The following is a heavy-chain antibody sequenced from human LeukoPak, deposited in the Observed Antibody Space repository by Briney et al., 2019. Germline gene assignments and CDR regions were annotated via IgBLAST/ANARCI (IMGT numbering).Heavy chain of an antibody. D-gene: IGHD3-10*01. CDR3: AKDHFAGFDY. J-gene: IGHJ4*02. Sequence: GRSLRLSCAASGFTLHSYGMHRVRPAPGKGPEWVAVIWYDGSNKYYADSVKGRFTISRDNSKNTLYLQMNSLRAEDTAVYYCAKDHFAGFDYWGQGTLVTVSS. CDR1: GFTLHSYG. V-gene: IGHV3-33*06. CDR2: IWYDGSNK.